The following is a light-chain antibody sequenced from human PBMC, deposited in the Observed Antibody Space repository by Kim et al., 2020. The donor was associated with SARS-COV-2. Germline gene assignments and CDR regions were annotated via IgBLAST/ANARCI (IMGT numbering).Light chain of an antibody. CDR3: ATWDVSLNGWV. CDR2: NDN. CDR1: SSNVGLHF. V-gene: IGLV1-44*01. Sequence: GRMVPISCSGSSSNVGLHFVNWYQQLPGTAPKVFIYNDNQRPSGVPDRFSGSRSGTSASLAISGLQSEDEADYYCATWDVSLNGWVFGGGTQLTVL. J-gene: IGLJ3*02.